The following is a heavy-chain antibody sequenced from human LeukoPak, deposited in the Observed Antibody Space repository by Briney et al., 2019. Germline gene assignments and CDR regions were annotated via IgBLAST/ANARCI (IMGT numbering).Heavy chain of an antibody. J-gene: IGHJ4*02. CDR1: GFTVSNYA. D-gene: IGHD5-24*01. Sequence: GGSLRLSCAASGFTVSNYAMHWVRQGLVKGLESMAVVSHDGIQTYYADSVKGRFTISRDNSKSTLFLQMNSLRAEDTAVYYCARDGGGGYNQIDFWGQGTLVTVSS. CDR2: VSHDGIQT. CDR3: ARDGGGGYNQIDF. V-gene: IGHV3-30-3*01.